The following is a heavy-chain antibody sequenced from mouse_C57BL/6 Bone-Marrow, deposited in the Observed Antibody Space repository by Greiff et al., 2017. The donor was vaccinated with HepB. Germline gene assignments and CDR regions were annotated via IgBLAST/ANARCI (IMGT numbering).Heavy chain of an antibody. J-gene: IGHJ3*01. CDR2: ISSGGSYT. CDR3: ARRTVVAPIAY. CDR1: GFTFSSYG. Sequence: EVHLVESGGDLVKPGGSLKLSCAASGFTFSSYGMSWVRQTPDKRLEWVATISSGGSYTYYPDSVKGRFTISRDNAKNTLYLQMSSLKSEDTAMYYCARRTVVAPIAYWGQGTLVTVSA. V-gene: IGHV5-6*01. D-gene: IGHD1-1*01.